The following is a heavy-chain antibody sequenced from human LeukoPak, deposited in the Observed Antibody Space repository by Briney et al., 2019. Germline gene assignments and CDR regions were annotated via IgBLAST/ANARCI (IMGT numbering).Heavy chain of an antibody. Sequence: GSLRLSCAASGFTFSSYAMHWVRQAPGKGLEWIGEIYHSGSTNYNPSLKSRVTILVDKSRNQFSLKLSSVSAADTAVYYCASGLYGSGRAWAFDIWGQGTMVTVSS. J-gene: IGHJ3*02. CDR3: ASGLYGSGRAWAFDI. CDR1: GFTFSSYA. D-gene: IGHD3-10*01. CDR2: IYHSGST. V-gene: IGHV4-4*02.